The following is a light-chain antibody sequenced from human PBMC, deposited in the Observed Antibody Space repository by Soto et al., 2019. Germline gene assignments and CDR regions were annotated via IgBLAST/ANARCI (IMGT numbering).Light chain of an antibody. CDR2: GAT. J-gene: IGKJ5*01. CDR3: RQYGSSPPIT. CDR1: QSVSSSY. V-gene: IGKV3-20*01. Sequence: EIVLTQSPGTLSLSPGERATLSCRASQSVSSSYLAWYQQKPGQAPRLLIYGATSRATGIPDRFSGSGSGTDITLNISRLEHEDFAVYYCRQYGSSPPITVCQGTRLEIK.